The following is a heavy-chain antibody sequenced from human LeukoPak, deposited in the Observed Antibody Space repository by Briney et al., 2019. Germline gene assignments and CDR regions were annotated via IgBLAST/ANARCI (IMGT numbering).Heavy chain of an antibody. J-gene: IGHJ4*02. Sequence: GGSLRLSCAASGFTFSSYAMSWVRQAPGKRLEWVSAISGGGGTTYYADSVKGRFTISRDNSKNTLFLQMNSLRAEDTAVYYCAKLYGDYDYFDYWGQGTLVTVSS. V-gene: IGHV3-23*01. CDR1: GFTFSSYA. CDR2: ISGGGGTT. CDR3: AKLYGDYDYFDY. D-gene: IGHD4-17*01.